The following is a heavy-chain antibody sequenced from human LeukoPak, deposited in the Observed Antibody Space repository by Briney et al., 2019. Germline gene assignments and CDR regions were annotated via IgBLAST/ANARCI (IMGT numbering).Heavy chain of an antibody. J-gene: IGHJ5*02. CDR3: ARQRGLIAAAGWFDP. CDR2: IYTSGST. V-gene: IGHV4-4*09. CDR1: GGSISSYY. Sequence: PSETLSLTCTVSGGSISSYYWSWIRQPPGKGLEWIGYIYTSGSTNYNPSLKSRVTISVDTSKNQFSLKLSSVTAADTAVYYCARQRGLIAAAGWFDPWGQGTLVNVSS. D-gene: IGHD6-13*01.